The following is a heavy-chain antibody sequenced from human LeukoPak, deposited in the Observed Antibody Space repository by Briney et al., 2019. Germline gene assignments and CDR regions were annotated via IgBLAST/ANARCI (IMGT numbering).Heavy chain of an antibody. CDR2: IYYSGSA. CDR3: ARLATRITMVRGVTRNWFDP. J-gene: IGHJ5*02. V-gene: IGHV4-59*08. CDR1: GGSISIYY. Sequence: PSETLSLTCTVSGGSISIYYWSWIRQPPGKGLEWIWYIYYSGSANYNPSLKSRVTISVDTSKNQFSLKLSSVTAADTAVYYCARLATRITMVRGVTRNWFDPWGQGTLVTVSS. D-gene: IGHD3-10*01.